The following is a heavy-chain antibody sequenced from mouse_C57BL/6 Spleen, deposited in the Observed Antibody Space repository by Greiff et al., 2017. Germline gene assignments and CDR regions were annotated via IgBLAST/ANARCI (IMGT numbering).Heavy chain of an antibody. CDR1: GYTFTDYE. J-gene: IGHJ3*01. D-gene: IGHD1-1*01. V-gene: IGHV1-15*01. CDR3: TRSGFITTVVAPAY. Sequence: QVQLQQSGAELVRPGASVTLSCKASGYTFTDYEMHWVKQTPVRGLEWIGAIDPETGGTAYNQKFKGKAILTADKSSSTAYMELRSLTSEDSAVYYCTRSGFITTVVAPAYWGQGTLVTVSA. CDR2: IDPETGGT.